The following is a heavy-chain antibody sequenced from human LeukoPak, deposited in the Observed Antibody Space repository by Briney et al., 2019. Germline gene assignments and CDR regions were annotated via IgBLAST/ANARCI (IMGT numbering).Heavy chain of an antibody. D-gene: IGHD1-26*01. V-gene: IGHV3-23*01. CDR1: GFTFSSYA. CDR3: AKDVARGSGSYSGFDY. Sequence: TGGSLRLSCAASGFTFSSYAMSWVRQAPGKGVEGVSAISGSGGSTYYADSVKGRFTISRDNSKNTLYLQMNSLRAEDTAVYYCAKDVARGSGSYSGFDYWGQGTLVTVSS. J-gene: IGHJ4*02. CDR2: ISGSGGST.